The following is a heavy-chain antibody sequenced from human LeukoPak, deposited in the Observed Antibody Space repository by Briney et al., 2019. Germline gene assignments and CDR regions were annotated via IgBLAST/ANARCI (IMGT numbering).Heavy chain of an antibody. J-gene: IGHJ6*03. Sequence: GASVKVSCKASGGTFSSYAISWVRQAPGQGLEWMGGIIPIFGTANYAQKFQGRVTITTDESTSTAYMELSSLRSEDTAVYYCARDRRGRFLEYRPRHYYYYYMDVWGKGTTVTVSS. V-gene: IGHV1-69*05. CDR2: IIPIFGTA. CDR3: ARDRRGRFLEYRPRHYYYYYMDV. D-gene: IGHD3-3*01. CDR1: GGTFSSYA.